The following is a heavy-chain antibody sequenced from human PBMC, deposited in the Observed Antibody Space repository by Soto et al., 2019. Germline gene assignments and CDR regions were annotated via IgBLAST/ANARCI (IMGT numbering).Heavy chain of an antibody. CDR3: AKVGPSYYYGMDG. V-gene: IGHV3-23*01. D-gene: IGHD1-26*01. J-gene: IGHJ6*02. Sequence: PGGSLRLSCAASGLDFSSEVMCWVRQAPGKGLEWVSSISGSGRTIYHADSMRGRFAISRDNSKNSLYLQMNNLTVDDTAVYYCAKVGPSYYYGMDGWGQGTTVTVSS. CDR2: ISGSGRTI. CDR1: GLDFSSEV.